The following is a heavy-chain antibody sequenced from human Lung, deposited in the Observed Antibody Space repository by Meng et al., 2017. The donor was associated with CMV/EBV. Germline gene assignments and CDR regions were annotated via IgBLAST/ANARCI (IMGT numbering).Heavy chain of an antibody. CDR3: ARGRGAARPGYFDY. V-gene: IGHV3-20*04. J-gene: IGHJ4*02. CDR1: GFTFDDYG. D-gene: IGHD6-6*01. Sequence: XXAASGFTFDDYGMSWVRQAPGKGLEWVSGINWNGGSTGYADSVKGRFTISRDNAKNSLYLQMNSLRAEDTALYYCARGRGAARPGYFDYWVQGTXVTVSS. CDR2: INWNGGST.